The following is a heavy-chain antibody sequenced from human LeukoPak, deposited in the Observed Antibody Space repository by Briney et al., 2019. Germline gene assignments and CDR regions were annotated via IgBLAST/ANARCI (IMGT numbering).Heavy chain of an antibody. CDR1: GGSISSYY. CDR2: IYYSGST. J-gene: IGHJ4*02. V-gene: IGHV4-59*08. D-gene: IGHD5-18*01. Sequence: SETLSLTCTVSGGSISSYYWSWIRQPPGKGLEWIGYIYYSGSTNYNPSLKSRVTISVGTSKNQFSLKLSSVTAADTAVYYCARRGYSYGYPFDYWGQGTLVIVSS. CDR3: ARRGYSYGYPFDY.